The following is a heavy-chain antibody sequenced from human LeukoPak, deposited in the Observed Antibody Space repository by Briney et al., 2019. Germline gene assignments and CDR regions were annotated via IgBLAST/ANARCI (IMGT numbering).Heavy chain of an antibody. J-gene: IGHJ3*02. CDR3: ARVWDYYDSSAVGAFDI. D-gene: IGHD3-22*01. CDR1: GYTFTSYA. Sequence: ASVKVSCKASGYTFTSYAMHWVRQAPGQRLEWMGWINAGNGNTKYSQKFQGRVTITRDTSASTAYMELSSLRSEDTAVYYCARVWDYYDSSAVGAFDIWGQGTMVTVSS. CDR2: INAGNGNT. V-gene: IGHV1-3*01.